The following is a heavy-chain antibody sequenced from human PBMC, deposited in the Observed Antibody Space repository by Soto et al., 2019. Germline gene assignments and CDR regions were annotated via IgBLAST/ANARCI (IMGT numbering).Heavy chain of an antibody. CDR2: ISYDGSNK. J-gene: IGHJ6*02. Sequence: GGSLRLSCAASGFTFSSYAMHWVRQAPGKGLEWVAVISYDGSNKYYADSVKGRFTISRDNSKNTLYLQMNSLRAEDTAVYYCARERLTIFGVVMGADYYYGMDVWGQGTTVTVSS. CDR3: ARERLTIFGVVMGADYYYGMDV. V-gene: IGHV3-30-3*01. D-gene: IGHD3-3*01. CDR1: GFTFSSYA.